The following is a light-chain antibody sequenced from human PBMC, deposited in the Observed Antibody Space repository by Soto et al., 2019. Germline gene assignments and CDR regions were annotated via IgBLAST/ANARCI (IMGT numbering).Light chain of an antibody. CDR1: QNINTK. Sequence: EIVMTQSPVTLSVFAVDRATLSCRASQNINTKLAWYQQMPGQAPRLLIHGASTRATGIPARFSGSGSGTEFTLTISSLQSEDFAVYYCQQYGSSPWTFGQGTKVDIK. CDR2: GAS. CDR3: QQYGSSPWT. J-gene: IGKJ1*01. V-gene: IGKV3-15*01.